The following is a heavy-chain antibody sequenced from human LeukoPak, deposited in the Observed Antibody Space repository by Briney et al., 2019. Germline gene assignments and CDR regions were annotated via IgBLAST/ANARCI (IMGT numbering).Heavy chain of an antibody. J-gene: IGHJ6*02. D-gene: IGHD6-19*01. CDR3: ARSSGSYDGYYGVEV. CDR2: MSWTSGSI. V-gene: IGHV3-9*01. CDR1: EFTFDDYV. Sequence: PGRSLRLSCGVSEFTFDDYVIHWVRQGPGKGLEWVAAMSWTSGSIAYADSVKGRFNIFRDNAQSSLYLQMNSLRAEDTASYYCARSSGSYDGYYGVEVWGQGTTVIVSS.